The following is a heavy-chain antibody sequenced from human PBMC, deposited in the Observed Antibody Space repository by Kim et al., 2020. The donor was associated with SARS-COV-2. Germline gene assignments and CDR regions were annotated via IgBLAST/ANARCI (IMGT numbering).Heavy chain of an antibody. CDR3: ARDPVIGYDSSGYYYFDY. CDR2: IYYSGST. J-gene: IGHJ4*02. CDR1: GGSISSGDYY. V-gene: IGHV4-30-4*01. D-gene: IGHD3-22*01. Sequence: SETLSLTCTVSGGSISSGDYYWSWIRQPPGKGLEWIGYIYYSGSTYYNPSLKSRVTISVDTSKNQFSLKLSSVTAADTAVYYCARDPVIGYDSSGYYYFDYWGQGTLVTVSS.